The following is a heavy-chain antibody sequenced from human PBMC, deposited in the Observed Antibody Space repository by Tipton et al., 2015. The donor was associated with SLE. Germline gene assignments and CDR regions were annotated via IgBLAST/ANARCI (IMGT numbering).Heavy chain of an antibody. CDR2: INWNSGTI. Sequence: SLRLSCAASGFTFDDYALHWVRQPPGKGLEWVSGINWNSGTIGYADSVKGRFTIFRDNAKNSLYLQMNSLRAEDTAFYYCAKGTNSGSYFGGVDYWGQGTLVTVSS. D-gene: IGHD1-26*01. J-gene: IGHJ4*02. CDR1: GFTFDDYA. V-gene: IGHV3-9*01. CDR3: AKGTNSGSYFGGVDY.